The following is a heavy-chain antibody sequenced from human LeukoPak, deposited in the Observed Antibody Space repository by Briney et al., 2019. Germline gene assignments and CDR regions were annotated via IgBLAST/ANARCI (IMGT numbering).Heavy chain of an antibody. J-gene: IGHJ4*02. CDR2: IRSKANSYAT. Sequence: GGSLRLSCAASGFTFIGSAMHGVRQASGKGLEWVGRIRSKANSYATAYAASVKGRFTISRDDSKNTAYLQMNSLKTEDTAVYYCTTIGIAVAGTSYWGQGTLVTVSS. CDR3: TTIGIAVAGTSY. D-gene: IGHD6-19*01. V-gene: IGHV3-73*01. CDR1: GFTFIGSA.